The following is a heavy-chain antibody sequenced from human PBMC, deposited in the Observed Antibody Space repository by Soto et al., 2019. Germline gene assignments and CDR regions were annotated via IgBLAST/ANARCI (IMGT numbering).Heavy chain of an antibody. CDR2: MSTSGSTI. J-gene: IGHJ3*02. D-gene: IGHD3-22*01. Sequence: VQLVESGGTLVKPGGSLRLSCAVSGFTFSDYYMSWIRQAPGKGLEWISFMSTSGSTIYYADSVKGRFTVSRDNAKNALYLQMNSLRDEDTAVYYCARVSDYYDTSGYYCGAFDIWGPGTMVTVSS. CDR3: ARVSDYYDTSGYYCGAFDI. CDR1: GFTFSDYY. V-gene: IGHV3-11*01.